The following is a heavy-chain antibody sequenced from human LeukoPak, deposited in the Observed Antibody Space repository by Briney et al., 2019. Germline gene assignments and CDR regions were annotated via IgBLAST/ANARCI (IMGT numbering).Heavy chain of an antibody. CDR3: ARDAPSYYYDSSSYFDY. CDR2: ISSSSSYI. CDR1: GFTFSSYS. V-gene: IGHV3-21*01. J-gene: IGHJ4*02. Sequence: GGSLRLSCAASGFTFSSYSMNWVRQAPGKGLEWVSSISSSSSYIYYADSVKGRFTISRDNSKKSLYLQMNSLRAEDTAVYYYARDAPSYYYDSSSYFDYWGQGTLVTVSS. D-gene: IGHD3-22*01.